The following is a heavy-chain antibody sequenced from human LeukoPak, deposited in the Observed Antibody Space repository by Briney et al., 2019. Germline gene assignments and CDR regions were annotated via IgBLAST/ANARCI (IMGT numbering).Heavy chain of an antibody. CDR2: IIPIFGTA. CDR3: ARAQAAYQLLSLDYYYYMDV. CDR1: GGTFSSYA. D-gene: IGHD2-2*01. J-gene: IGHJ6*03. Sequence: GASVKVSCKASGGTFSSYAISWVRQAPGQGLEWMGGIIPIFGTANYAQKFQGRVTITTDESTSTAYMELSSLRSEDTAVYYCARAQAAYQLLSLDYYYYMDVWGKGTTVTVSS. V-gene: IGHV1-69*05.